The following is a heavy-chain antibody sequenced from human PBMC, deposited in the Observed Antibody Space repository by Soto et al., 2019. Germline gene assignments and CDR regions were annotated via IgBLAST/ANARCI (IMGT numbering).Heavy chain of an antibody. CDR2: INPSGDST. J-gene: IGHJ5*02. V-gene: IGHV1-46*01. Sequence: ASVKVSCKASGYTSTRYYMHWVRQAPGQGLERMGIINPSGDSTIYAQKFLGRVTMTRDTSTSTVFMELSSLTSEDTAVYYCSSGYSSGYYRSWFDPWGQGTLVTVSS. CDR1: GYTSTRYY. CDR3: SSGYSSGYYRSWFDP. D-gene: IGHD3-22*01.